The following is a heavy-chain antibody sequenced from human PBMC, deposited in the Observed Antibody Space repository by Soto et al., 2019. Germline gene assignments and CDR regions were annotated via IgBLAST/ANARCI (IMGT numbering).Heavy chain of an antibody. CDR1: GGTFSSYA. D-gene: IGHD2-21*02. CDR2: IIPIFGTA. CDR3: ARNPRCGGDCYQNWFDP. Sequence: SVKVSCKASGGTFSSYAISWVRQAPGQGLEWMGGIIPIFGTANYAQKFQGRVTITADKSTSTAYMELSSLRSEDTAVYYCARNPRCGGDCYQNWFDPWGQGTLVTVSS. J-gene: IGHJ5*02. V-gene: IGHV1-69*06.